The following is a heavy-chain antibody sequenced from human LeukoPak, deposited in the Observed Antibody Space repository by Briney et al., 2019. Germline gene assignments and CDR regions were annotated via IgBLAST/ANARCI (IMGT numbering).Heavy chain of an antibody. Sequence: ASVKVSCKASGYTFTSYGISWVRQAPGQGLEWMGWISAYNGNTNYAQKLQGRVTMTTDTSTSTAYMELRSLRSDDTAVYYCARSVDTAMVWATVYYYYMDVWGXGTTVTVSS. CDR3: ARSVDTAMVWATVYYYYMDV. CDR1: GYTFTSYG. D-gene: IGHD5-18*01. V-gene: IGHV1-18*01. CDR2: ISAYNGNT. J-gene: IGHJ6*03.